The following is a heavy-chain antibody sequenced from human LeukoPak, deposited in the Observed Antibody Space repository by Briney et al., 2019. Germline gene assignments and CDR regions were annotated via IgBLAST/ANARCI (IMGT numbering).Heavy chain of an antibody. Sequence: SGPALVKPTQTLTLTCTFSGFSLSTNGMCVSWIRQPPGKALEWLARIDWDDDKYYSASLKTRLTISRDTSQNQVVLTMTNMDPVDTARYYCARRYCSGGSCYSEYDYFDYWGQGTLVTVSS. CDR3: ARRYCSGGSCYSEYDYFDY. V-gene: IGHV2-70*11. J-gene: IGHJ4*02. CDR2: IDWDDDK. CDR1: GFSLSTNGMC. D-gene: IGHD2-15*01.